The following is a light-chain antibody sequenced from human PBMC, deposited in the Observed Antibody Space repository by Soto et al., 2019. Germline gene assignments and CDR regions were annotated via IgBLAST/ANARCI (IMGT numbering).Light chain of an antibody. J-gene: IGKJ4*01. V-gene: IGKV3-20*01. CDR1: QSVSTY. CDR3: QQYGSSPGT. CDR2: GAS. Sequence: EIVLPQSPGTLSLSPGESATLSCRASQSVSTYLAWYQQKPGQAPRLLISGASSRATGIPDRFSGSGSGTDFTLTISRLEPEDFAVYYCQQYGSSPGTFGGGTKVEIK.